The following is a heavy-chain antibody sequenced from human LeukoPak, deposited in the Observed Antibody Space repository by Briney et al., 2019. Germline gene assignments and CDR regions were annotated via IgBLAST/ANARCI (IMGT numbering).Heavy chain of an antibody. Sequence: PGGSLTLSCAASGFTFSSNAMHWVRQAPGKGLEWVAAISYDGNNKYYADSVKGRFTISRDNSKNTLYLQMNSLRAEDTAVYYCARPDWYSSSLDDFDIWGQGTMVTVSS. J-gene: IGHJ3*02. D-gene: IGHD6-6*01. V-gene: IGHV3-30-3*01. CDR1: GFTFSSNA. CDR3: ARPDWYSSSLDDFDI. CDR2: ISYDGNNK.